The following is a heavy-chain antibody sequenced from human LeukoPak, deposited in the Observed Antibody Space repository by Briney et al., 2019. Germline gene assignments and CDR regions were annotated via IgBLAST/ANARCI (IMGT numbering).Heavy chain of an antibody. V-gene: IGHV3-23*01. D-gene: IGHD3-22*01. CDR1: GFTFYSYA. J-gene: IGHJ4*02. CDR3: EMVAFYDGSGYPVYSDYFYY. CDR2: IGTSGGGT. Sequence: GGSLRLSCAASGFTFYSYAMSWVRQAPGKGLEWVSAIGTSGGGTHYADSVKGRFTIFRDTSKNTLYLQMNSLRAEDTAVYDCEMVAFYDGSGYPVYSDYFYYWGEGTLGTVSS.